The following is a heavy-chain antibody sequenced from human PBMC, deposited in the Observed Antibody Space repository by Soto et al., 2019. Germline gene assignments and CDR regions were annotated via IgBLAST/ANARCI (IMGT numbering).Heavy chain of an antibody. J-gene: IGHJ6*02. Sequence: GGSLRLSCAASGFTFSSYAMSWVRQAPGKGLEWVSAISGSGGSTYYADSVKGRFTISRDNSKNTLYLQMNSLRAEDTAVYYCAKDPGVVVPAVTGPDVWGQGTTVTVSS. D-gene: IGHD2-2*01. CDR1: GFTFSSYA. CDR3: AKDPGVVVPAVTGPDV. CDR2: ISGSGGST. V-gene: IGHV3-23*01.